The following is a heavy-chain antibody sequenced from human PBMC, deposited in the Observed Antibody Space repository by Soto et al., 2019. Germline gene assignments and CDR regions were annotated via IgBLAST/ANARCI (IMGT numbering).Heavy chain of an antibody. CDR1: GYTFTSYG. J-gene: IGHJ5*02. Sequence: QVQLVQSGAEVKKPGASVKVSCKASGYTFTSYGISWVRQAPGQGLEWMGWIRAYNGNTNYTQELQGRVTMTTDTTPSAAYMELRSLRSDGTAVYYWAGDRSRSYGGSASWGQGTLVTVSS. V-gene: IGHV1-18*01. CDR3: AGDRSRSYGGSAS. D-gene: IGHD2-15*01. CDR2: IRAYNGNT.